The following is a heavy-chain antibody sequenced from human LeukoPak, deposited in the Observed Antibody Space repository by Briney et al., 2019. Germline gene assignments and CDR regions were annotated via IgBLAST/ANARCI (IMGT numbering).Heavy chain of an antibody. V-gene: IGHV4-39*07. Sequence: SETLSLTCTVSGGSISSSSYYWGWIRQPPGKGLEWIGSIYYSGSTYYNPSLKSRVTISVDTSKNQFSLKLSSVTAADTAVYYCAREPASMVRGVIAFDPWGQGTLVTVSS. CDR3: AREPASMVRGVIAFDP. J-gene: IGHJ5*02. CDR2: IYYSGST. CDR1: GGSISSSSYY. D-gene: IGHD3-10*01.